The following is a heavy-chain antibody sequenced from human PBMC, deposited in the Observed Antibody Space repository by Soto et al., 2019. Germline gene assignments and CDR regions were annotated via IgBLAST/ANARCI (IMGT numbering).Heavy chain of an antibody. CDR2: ISGGGGSR. Sequence: GGYLRLSCAASGFTFSSYAMSWVRQAPGKGLEWVSSISGGGGSRYYADSVKGRFTISSDNSKNTVYLQMNTLRAEDTGVYYCANAAGRYQPFDYWGQGTLVTVSS. V-gene: IGHV3-23*01. CDR1: GFTFSSYA. J-gene: IGHJ4*02. D-gene: IGHD2-2*01. CDR3: ANAAGRYQPFDY.